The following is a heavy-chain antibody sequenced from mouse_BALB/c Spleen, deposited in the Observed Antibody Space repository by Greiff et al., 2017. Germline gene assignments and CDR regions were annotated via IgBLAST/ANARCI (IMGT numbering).Heavy chain of an antibody. CDR3: ARDRYGNLSRYFDV. V-gene: IGHV5-6-3*01. J-gene: IGHJ1*01. CDR1: GFTFSSYG. D-gene: IGHD2-10*02. Sequence: DVKLVESGGGLVQPGGSLKLSCAASGFTFSSYGMSWVRQTPDKRLELVATINSNGGSTYYPDSVKGRFTISRDNAKNTLYLQMSSLKSEDTAMYYCARDRYGNLSRYFDVWGAGTTVTVSS. CDR2: INSNGGST.